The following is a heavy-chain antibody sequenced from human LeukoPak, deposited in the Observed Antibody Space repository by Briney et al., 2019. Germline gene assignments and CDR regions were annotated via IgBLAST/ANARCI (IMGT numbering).Heavy chain of an antibody. CDR2: IYYSGST. CDR1: GGSISSHY. D-gene: IGHD1-26*01. CDR3: ARGRIVGATRDAFDI. V-gene: IGHV4-59*11. Sequence: PSETLSLTCTVSGGSISSHYWSWIRQPPGKGLEWIGYIYYSGSTNYNPSLKSRVTISVDTSKNQFSLKLSSVTAADTAVYYCARGRIVGATRDAFDIRGQGTMVTVSS. J-gene: IGHJ3*02.